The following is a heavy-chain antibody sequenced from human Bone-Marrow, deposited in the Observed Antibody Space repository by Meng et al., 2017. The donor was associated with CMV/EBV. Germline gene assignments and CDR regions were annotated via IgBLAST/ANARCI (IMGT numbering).Heavy chain of an antibody. CDR2: ISGIGGST. CDR1: GFTFSSYA. CDR3: ARPPFYDYGGNVGPDY. D-gene: IGHD4-23*01. V-gene: IGHV3-23*01. J-gene: IGHJ4*02. Sequence: GGSLRLSCSASGFTFSSYAMSRVRQAPGKGLEWVSAISGIGGSTYYADSVKGRFTISRDNSKNTLYLQMNSLRAEDTAVYYCARPPFYDYGGNVGPDYWGQGTLVTVSS.